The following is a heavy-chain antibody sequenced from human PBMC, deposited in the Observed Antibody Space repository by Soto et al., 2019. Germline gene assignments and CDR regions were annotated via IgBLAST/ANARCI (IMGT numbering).Heavy chain of an antibody. CDR1: GGSISSYY. CDR2: IYYSGST. CDR3: ASRWGTTFDY. Sequence: QVQLQESGPGLVKPSETLSLTCTVSGGSISSYYWSWIRQPPGKGLEWIGYIYYSGSTNYNSSLKSRVTISVDTSKNQFSLKLSSVTAADTAVYYCASRWGTTFDYWGQGTLVTVSS. J-gene: IGHJ4*02. V-gene: IGHV4-59*08. D-gene: IGHD3-16*01.